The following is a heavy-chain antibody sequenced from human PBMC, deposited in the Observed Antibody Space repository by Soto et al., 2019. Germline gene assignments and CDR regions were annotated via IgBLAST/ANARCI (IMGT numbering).Heavy chain of an antibody. V-gene: IGHV1-2*02. CDR3: AREAGGSNSAAVFRDP. CDR2: INPKNGDT. D-gene: IGHD2-2*01. Sequence: SVKVSCKTSGYFFNDYHMHWVRKAPGQGLEWMGWINPKNGDTNYAQKFQDRVTMTRYTSISTVYIALSRLTSDDTAVYYCAREAGGSNSAAVFRDPWGQGTMVTVSS. CDR1: GYFFNDYH. J-gene: IGHJ5*02.